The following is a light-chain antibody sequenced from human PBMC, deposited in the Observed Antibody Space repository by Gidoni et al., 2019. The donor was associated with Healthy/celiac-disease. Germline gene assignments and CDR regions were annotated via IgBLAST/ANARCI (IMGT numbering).Light chain of an antibody. J-gene: IGKJ4*01. Sequence: DIVMTQSPDSLAVSLGERATINCKSSQSVLYSSNNKNYLAWYQQKPGQPPKLLIYWASTRESGVPDRFSGSGSGTDFTLTISSLQAEDVAVYYCQHPKLTFGGGTKVEIK. CDR3: QHPKLT. CDR2: WAS. V-gene: IGKV4-1*01. CDR1: QSVLYSSNNKNY.